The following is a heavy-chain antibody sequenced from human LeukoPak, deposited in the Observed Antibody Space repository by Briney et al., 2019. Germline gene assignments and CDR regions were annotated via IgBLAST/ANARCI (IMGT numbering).Heavy chain of an antibody. CDR2: INPSGGST. V-gene: IGHV1-46*01. CDR3: ARDLEYDSSGWNYFDY. Sequence: ASVKVSCKASGYTFTSYYMHWLRQAPGQGLEWMGIINPSGGSTSYAQKFQGRVTMTRDTSTSTVYMELSSLRSEDTAVYYCARDLEYDSSGWNYFDYWGQGTLVTVSS. CDR1: GYTFTSYY. D-gene: IGHD3-22*01. J-gene: IGHJ4*02.